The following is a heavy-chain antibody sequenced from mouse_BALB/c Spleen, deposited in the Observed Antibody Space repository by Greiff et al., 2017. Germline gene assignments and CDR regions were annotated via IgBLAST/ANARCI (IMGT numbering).Heavy chain of an antibody. Sequence: EVKLVESGGGLVKPGGSLKLSCAASGFAFSSYDMSWVRQTPEKRLEWVAYISSGGGSTYYPDTVKGRFTISRDNAKNTLYLQMSSLKSEDTAMYYCARQRGYFDYWGQGTTLTVSS. CDR1: GFAFSSYD. CDR2: ISSGGGST. CDR3: ARQRGYFDY. J-gene: IGHJ2*01. V-gene: IGHV5-12-1*01.